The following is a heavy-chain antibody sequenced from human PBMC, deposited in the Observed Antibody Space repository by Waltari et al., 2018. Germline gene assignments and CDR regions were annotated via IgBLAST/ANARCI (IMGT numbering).Heavy chain of an antibody. Sequence: AASGFTFSSYWMSWVRQAPGKGLEWVANIKQDGSEKYYVDSVKRRFTISRDNAKNSLYLQMNSLRAEDTAVYYCARDSHSGFFYYYMDVWGKGTTVTVSS. J-gene: IGHJ6*03. CDR3: ARDSHSGFFYYYMDV. V-gene: IGHV3-7*01. D-gene: IGHD6-19*01. CDR2: IKQDGSEK. CDR1: GFTFSSYW.